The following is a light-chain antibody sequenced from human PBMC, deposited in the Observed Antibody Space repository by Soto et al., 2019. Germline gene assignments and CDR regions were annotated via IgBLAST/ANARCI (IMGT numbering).Light chain of an antibody. Sequence: DIQMTQSPSSLSASVGDRVTITCRASQRISSYLNWYQQKPGKAPKVLIYAASNLQSGVPSRFSGSGSGTDFTLTISSLQPEDFATYYCQQSYSTPITFGQGTRLEIK. J-gene: IGKJ5*01. CDR3: QQSYSTPIT. CDR1: QRISSY. CDR2: AAS. V-gene: IGKV1-39*01.